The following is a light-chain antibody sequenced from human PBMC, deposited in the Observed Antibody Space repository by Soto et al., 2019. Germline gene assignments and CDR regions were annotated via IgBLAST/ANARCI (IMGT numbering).Light chain of an antibody. CDR1: QSVSNK. CDR3: QQYNTWRSIS. J-gene: IGKJ5*01. V-gene: IGKV3-15*01. CDR2: DTS. Sequence: EIVMTQSPATLSVSPVERVTLSCMASQSVSNKLGWYQHKPGQAPRLLIYDTSTRAAGTPARFTGSGSGTDFTLTISSLQSEDFAVYYCQQYNTWRSISFGQGTRLEIK.